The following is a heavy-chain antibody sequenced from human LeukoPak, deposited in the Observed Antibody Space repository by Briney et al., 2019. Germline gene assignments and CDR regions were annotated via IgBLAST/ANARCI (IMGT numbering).Heavy chain of an antibody. J-gene: IGHJ4*02. V-gene: IGHV1-18*01. CDR3: ARGYNYGDYVGDFDY. D-gene: IGHD4-17*01. Sequence: ASVKVSFKTSGYTFTSYPLTWVRQPPGQGLEGMGWITTYNGNTNYAQKLQGRVTITTDTSTSTAYMVLRGLRSDDTAVYFCARGYNYGDYVGDFDYWGQGTLVTVSS. CDR2: ITTYNGNT. CDR1: GYTFTSYP.